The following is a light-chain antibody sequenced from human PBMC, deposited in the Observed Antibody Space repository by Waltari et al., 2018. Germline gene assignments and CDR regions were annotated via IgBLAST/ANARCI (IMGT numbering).Light chain of an antibody. V-gene: IGKV3-11*01. Sequence: ETVLTQSPATLSLSPGERATLPCRASQSVDNYLAWYQQNPGQAPRLLIYDASNRATGIPARFSGSGSGTDFTLTISSLEPEDFAVYYCQQRKIWPPLTFGRGTKVE. J-gene: IGKJ4*01. CDR1: QSVDNY. CDR3: QQRKIWPPLT. CDR2: DAS.